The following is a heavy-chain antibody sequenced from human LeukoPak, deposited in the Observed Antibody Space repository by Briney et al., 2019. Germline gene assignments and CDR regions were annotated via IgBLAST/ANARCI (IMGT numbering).Heavy chain of an antibody. CDR3: AKESRYSSGWYPTYYFDY. V-gene: IGHV3-33*06. CDR2: IWYDGSNK. Sequence: PGGSLRLSCAASGFTFSSYGMHWVRQAPGKGLEWVAVIWYDGSNKYYADSVKGRFTISRDNSKNTLYLQMNSLRAEDTAAYYCAKESRYSSGWYPTYYFDYWGQGTLVTVSS. CDR1: GFTFSSYG. D-gene: IGHD6-19*01. J-gene: IGHJ4*02.